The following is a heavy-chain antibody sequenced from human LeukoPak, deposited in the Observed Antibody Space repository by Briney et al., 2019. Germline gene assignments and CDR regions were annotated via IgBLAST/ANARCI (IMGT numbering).Heavy chain of an antibody. CDR1: GFTFSSYA. D-gene: IGHD6-19*01. V-gene: IGHV3-23*01. CDR2: ISGSGGST. J-gene: IGHJ6*03. Sequence: GGSLRLSCAASGFTFSSYAMSWVRQAPGKGLEWVSAISGSGGSTYYADSVKGRFTISRDNSKNTLYLQMNSLRAEDTAVYYCAKAAVAGIIYYYYMDVWGKGTTVTVSS. CDR3: AKAAVAGIIYYYYMDV.